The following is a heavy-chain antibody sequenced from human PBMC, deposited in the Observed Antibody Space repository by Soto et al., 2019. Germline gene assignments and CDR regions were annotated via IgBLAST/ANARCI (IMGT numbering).Heavy chain of an antibody. Sequence: GASVKVSCKASGYTFTSYYMHWVRQAPGQGLEWMGIINPSGGSTSYAQKFQGRVTMTRDTSTSTVYMELSSLRSDDTAVYYCARGIKGRITMVRGVIIMNFANWCQGTLVTVSS. V-gene: IGHV1-46*01. J-gene: IGHJ4*02. D-gene: IGHD3-10*01. CDR1: GYTFTSYY. CDR3: ARGIKGRITMVRGVIIMNFAN. CDR2: INPSGGST.